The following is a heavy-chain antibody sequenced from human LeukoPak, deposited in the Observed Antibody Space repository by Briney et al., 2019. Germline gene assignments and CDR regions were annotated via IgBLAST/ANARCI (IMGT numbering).Heavy chain of an antibody. J-gene: IGHJ2*01. V-gene: IGHV4-59*01. Sequence: SETLSLTCTVSGGSISSYYWSWIRQPPGKGLEWIGYIYYTGSTNYNPSLKSRVTISVDTSKNQFSLKLSSVTAADTAVYYCAREKEQQLVCNWYFDLWGRGTLVTVSS. CDR1: GGSISSYY. CDR2: IYYTGST. D-gene: IGHD6-13*01. CDR3: AREKEQQLVCNWYFDL.